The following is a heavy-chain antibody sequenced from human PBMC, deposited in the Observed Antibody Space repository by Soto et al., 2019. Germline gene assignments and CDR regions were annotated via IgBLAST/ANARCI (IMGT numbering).Heavy chain of an antibody. CDR1: GYTLTELS. CDR2: FDPEDGET. Sequence: ASVKVSCKVSGYTLTELSMHWVRQAPGKGLEWMRGFDPEDGETIYAQKFQGRVTMTEDTSTDTAYMELSSLRSEDTAVYYCASVCGSYRFVLAFWGQGSLVPVSS. CDR3: ASVCGSYRFVLAF. D-gene: IGHD3-16*02. J-gene: IGHJ4*02. V-gene: IGHV1-24*01.